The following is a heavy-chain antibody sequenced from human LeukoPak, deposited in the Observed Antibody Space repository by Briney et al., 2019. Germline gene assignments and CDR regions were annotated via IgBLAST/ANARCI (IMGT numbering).Heavy chain of an antibody. V-gene: IGHV3-64D*06. J-gene: IGHJ5*02. CDR1: GFTFNIYA. D-gene: IGHD5-12*01. CDR3: VRYSNSCYDP. CDR2: ISTDGRGT. Sequence: GGSLRLSCSASGFTFNIYAMHWVRQAPGTGLEYVSAISTDGRGTYYADSVKGRFTISRDNSKDALYLQMSSLRPEDTAIYYCVRYSNSCYDPWGQGTLVTVSS.